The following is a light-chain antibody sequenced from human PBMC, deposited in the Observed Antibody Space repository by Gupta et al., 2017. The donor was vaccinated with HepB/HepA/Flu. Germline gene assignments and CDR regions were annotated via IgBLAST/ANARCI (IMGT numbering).Light chain of an antibody. J-gene: IGLJ2*01. Sequence: QSALTQPPSASGSPGQSVTISCTGTSSDVGGYNYVSWYQQHPGKAPKLMIYEVSKRPSGVPDRFSGSKSGNTASLTFSGLQAEDEADYYCISYAGSNNVVFGGGTKLTVL. CDR1: SSDVGGYNY. CDR2: EVS. V-gene: IGLV2-8*01. CDR3: ISYAGSNNVV.